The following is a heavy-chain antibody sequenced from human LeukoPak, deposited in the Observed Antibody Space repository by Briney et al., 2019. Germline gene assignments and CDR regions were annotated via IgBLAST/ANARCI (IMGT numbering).Heavy chain of an antibody. Sequence: GGFLRLSCAASGFTFSSYSMNWVRQAPGKGLEWVSSMSSSSSYIYYADSVKGRFTISRDNAKNSLYLQMNSLRSEDTAVYYCARGLGSGSTKWGQGTLVTVSS. CDR2: MSSSSSYI. CDR1: GFTFSSYS. D-gene: IGHD2-2*01. V-gene: IGHV3-21*01. CDR3: ARGLGSGSTK. J-gene: IGHJ4*02.